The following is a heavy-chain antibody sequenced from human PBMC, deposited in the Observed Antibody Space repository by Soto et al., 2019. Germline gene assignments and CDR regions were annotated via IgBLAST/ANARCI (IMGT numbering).Heavy chain of an antibody. Sequence: SEAQSHTCAFSDVSISPYYWSWFRQYPGKGLVRMGYAYYSGRTDYNPSLKSRVTMSVETSKNQVSLKLNSVTTADTAVYYCARDRSTYGGGGTGEVKENWLDPWGPGNLVNGSP. D-gene: IGHD2-8*01. V-gene: IGHV4-59*01. CDR1: DVSISPYY. J-gene: IGHJ5*02. CDR2: AYYSGRT. CDR3: ARDRSTYGGGGTGEVKENWLDP.